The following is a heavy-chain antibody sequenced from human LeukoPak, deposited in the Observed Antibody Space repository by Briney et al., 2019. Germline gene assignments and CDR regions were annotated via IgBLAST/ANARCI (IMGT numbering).Heavy chain of an antibody. Sequence: PSETLSLTCTVSGGSISSYYWSWIRQPPGKGLEWIGYIYYSGSTNYNPSLKSRVTISVDTSKNQFSLKLSSVTAADTAVYYCARVEFDYGSGSYTRLGFNWFDPWGQGTLVTVSS. CDR3: ARVEFDYGSGSYTRLGFNWFDP. CDR2: IYYSGST. D-gene: IGHD3-10*01. CDR1: GGSISSYY. J-gene: IGHJ5*02. V-gene: IGHV4-59*01.